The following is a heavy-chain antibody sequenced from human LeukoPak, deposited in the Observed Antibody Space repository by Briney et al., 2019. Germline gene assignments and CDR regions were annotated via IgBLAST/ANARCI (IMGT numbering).Heavy chain of an antibody. J-gene: IGHJ6*04. CDR1: GFTFSSYG. Sequence: GGSLRLSCAASGFTFSSYGMSWVRQAPGKGLEWVSSISSSSSYIYYADSVKGRFTIFRDNAKNSLYLQMNSLRAEDTAVYYCAELGITMIGGVWGKGTTVTISS. CDR2: ISSSSSYI. D-gene: IGHD3-10*02. CDR3: AELGITMIGGV. V-gene: IGHV3-21*01.